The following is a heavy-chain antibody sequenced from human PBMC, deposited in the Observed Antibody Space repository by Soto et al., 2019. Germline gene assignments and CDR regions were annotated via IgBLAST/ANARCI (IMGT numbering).Heavy chain of an antibody. CDR1: GYSFRTHG. J-gene: IGHJ5*02. D-gene: IGHD2-15*01. CDR3: ARDLGYCNSSGCFRNWFDP. Sequence: QVQLVQSGAEVKTPGASVKVYCRASGYSFRTHGISWVRQAPGQGLEWMGWISTYDDKTNFPQKFQGRITMTTDTSTSTAYMELRILRSDDTAVYFCARDLGYCNSSGCFRNWFDPWGQGTLVTVSS. V-gene: IGHV1-18*01. CDR2: ISTYDDKT.